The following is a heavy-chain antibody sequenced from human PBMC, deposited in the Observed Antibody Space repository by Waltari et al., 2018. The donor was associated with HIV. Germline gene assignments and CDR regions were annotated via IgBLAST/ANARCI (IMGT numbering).Heavy chain of an antibody. Sequence: EVQLVQSGAEVKKPGESLKISCKCSGSSFTSYWIGWVRQMPGKGLEWMGLIVPRQSDTRYSSFYHGQVTIARDQSISTAYLKWSSLKASDTAMYYCSANLIRGRVAAAGTGGMAVWGQGTTVTVSS. J-gene: IGHJ6*02. CDR3: SANLIRGRVAAAGTGGMAV. CDR1: GSSFTSYW. D-gene: IGHD6-13*01. V-gene: IGHV5-51*01. CDR2: IVPRQSDT.